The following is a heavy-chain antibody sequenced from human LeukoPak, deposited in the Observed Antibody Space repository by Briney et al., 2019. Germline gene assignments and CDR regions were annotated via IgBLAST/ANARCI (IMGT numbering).Heavy chain of an antibody. V-gene: IGHV3-21*01. CDR1: GFTFSSYS. D-gene: IGHD1-26*01. CDR3: ARYSGSYDNY. CDR2: ISSSSSYI. Sequence: GGSLRLSCAASGFTFSSYSMNWVRQAPGKGLEGVSSISSSSSYIYYADSVKGRFTISRDNAKNSLYLQMNSLRAEDTAVYYCARYSGSYDNYWGQGTLVTVSS. J-gene: IGHJ4*02.